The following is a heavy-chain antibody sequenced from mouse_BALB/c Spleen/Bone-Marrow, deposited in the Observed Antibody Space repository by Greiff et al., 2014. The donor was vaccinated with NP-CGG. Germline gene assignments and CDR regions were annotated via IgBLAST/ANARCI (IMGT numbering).Heavy chain of an antibody. CDR2: IYPGSGST. CDR1: GYTFTSYW. D-gene: IGHD1-1*01. Sequence: LQQPGSELVRPGASVKLSCKASGYTFTSYWMHWVKQRPGQGLEWIGNIYPGSGSTIYDEKFKSKATLTVDTSSSTAYMQLSSLTSEDSAVYYCTRDYDWVPDYWGQGTTLTVSS. J-gene: IGHJ2*01. CDR3: TRDYDWVPDY. V-gene: IGHV1S22*01.